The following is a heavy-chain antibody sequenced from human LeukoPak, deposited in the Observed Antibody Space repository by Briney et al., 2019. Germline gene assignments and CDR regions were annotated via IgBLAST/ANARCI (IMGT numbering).Heavy chain of an antibody. V-gene: IGHV3-23*01. D-gene: IGHD4-17*01. CDR2: IRGGGAGA. CDR3: ARDPNGDYVGAFDM. Sequence: GGSLRLSCTASGFTFSAFAMMWVRQAPGKGPEWIAAIRGGGAGAFYAGSVMGRFTISKDNSRDMLFLQMNDPRAEDTAVYYCARDPNGDYVGAFDMRGPGTIVTVSS. CDR1: GFTFSAFA. J-gene: IGHJ3*02.